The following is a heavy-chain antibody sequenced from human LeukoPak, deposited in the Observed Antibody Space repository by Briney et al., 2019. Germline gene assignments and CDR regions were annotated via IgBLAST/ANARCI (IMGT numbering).Heavy chain of an antibody. CDR1: GFTFSDYS. CDR2: VGISSGNT. Sequence: GGSPRLSCAASGFTFSDYSMNWVRQAPGKGLEWISYVGISSGNTKYADSVKGRFAISGDSAKNSVFLQMNSLRVEDTAVYYCARDHRYAFDNWGQGTLVTVSS. J-gene: IGHJ4*02. D-gene: IGHD5-12*01. CDR3: ARDHRYAFDN. V-gene: IGHV3-48*04.